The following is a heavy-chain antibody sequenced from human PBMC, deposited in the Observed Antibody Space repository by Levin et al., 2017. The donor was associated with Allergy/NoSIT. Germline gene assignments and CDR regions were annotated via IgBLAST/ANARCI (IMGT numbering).Heavy chain of an antibody. D-gene: IGHD2-15*01. J-gene: IGHJ4*02. Sequence: GGSLRLSCAASGFTFSDYAMSWVRQAPGKGLEWVSTIGGTGRSTYYADSVKGRFTISRDNSKNTLYLEMNSLRADDTAVYYCARHLVVLAAIGYWGQGNLVHGSP. V-gene: IGHV3-23*01. CDR3: ARHLVVLAAIGY. CDR1: GFTFSDYA. CDR2: IGGTGRST.